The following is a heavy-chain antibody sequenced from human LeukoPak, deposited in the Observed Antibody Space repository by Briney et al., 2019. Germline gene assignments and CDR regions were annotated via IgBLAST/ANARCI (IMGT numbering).Heavy chain of an antibody. Sequence: GGSLRLSCAASGFTFDTFWMSWVRQAPGTGLEWVTNINHDGSERYYVESVKGRFTISRDNADNSLFLQMTSLRAEDAAVFYCARRGDYDSSAYYGNWFDPWGQGTLVTVSS. CDR3: ARRGDYDSSAYYGNWFDP. D-gene: IGHD3-22*01. J-gene: IGHJ5*02. CDR2: INHDGSER. CDR1: GFTFDTFW. V-gene: IGHV3-7*01.